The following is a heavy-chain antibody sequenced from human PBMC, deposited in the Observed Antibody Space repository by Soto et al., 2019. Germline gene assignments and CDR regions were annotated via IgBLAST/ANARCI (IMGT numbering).Heavy chain of an antibody. CDR2: ISSSGSTI. V-gene: IGHV3-48*03. Sequence: PVGSLRLSCAASGFTFSSYEMNWVRQAPGKGLEWVSYISSSGSTIYYADSVKGRFTISRDNAKNSLYLQMNSLRAEDTAVYYCARSIYDFWSGPPGGMDVWGQGTTVTVSS. CDR3: ARSIYDFWSGPPGGMDV. CDR1: GFTFSSYE. D-gene: IGHD3-3*01. J-gene: IGHJ6*02.